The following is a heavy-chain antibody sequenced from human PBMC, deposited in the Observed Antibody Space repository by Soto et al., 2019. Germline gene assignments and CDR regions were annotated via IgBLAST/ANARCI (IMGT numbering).Heavy chain of an antibody. V-gene: IGHV5-51*07. CDR1: VCNVSRYW. CDR2: IYACDSDT. CDR3: ARHFFHGYYSGMDV. Sequence: SCAGCVCNVSRYWSGCLHQIPWKCRYFMGIIYACDSDTRYSPSLQGQLTISADKSISTAYLQWSSLKASDTAMYYCARHFFHGYYSGMDVWVQGTTVPVSS. J-gene: IGHJ6*02. D-gene: IGHD3-3*01.